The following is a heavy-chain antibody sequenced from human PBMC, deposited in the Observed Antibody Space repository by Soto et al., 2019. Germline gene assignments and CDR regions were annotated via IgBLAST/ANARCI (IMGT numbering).Heavy chain of an antibody. Sequence: KNSETLSLTCAVYGGSLSGYYWSWIRQPPGKGLEWIGEINHSGSTNYNPSLKSRVTISVDTSKNQFSLKLSSVTAADTAMYYCAREGVTGYFDYWGQGTLVTVPP. D-gene: IGHD2-21*02. CDR1: GGSLSGYY. CDR3: AREGVTGYFDY. V-gene: IGHV4-34*01. J-gene: IGHJ4*02. CDR2: INHSGST.